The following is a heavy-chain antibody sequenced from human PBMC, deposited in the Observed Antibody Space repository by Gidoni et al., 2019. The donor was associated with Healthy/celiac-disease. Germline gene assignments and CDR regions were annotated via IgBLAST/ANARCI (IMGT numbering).Heavy chain of an antibody. Sequence: QVQLQQWGAGLLKPSETLSLTCAMPGPSFSGYYWSWIRQSPGRGLEWLEEITHTGSTNYKPSLMSRVTISVDASKNQFSLQLRSVTAADTAVYYCARGRYHDSSGFPYWGQGTLVTVSS. V-gene: IGHV4-34*01. CDR2: ITHTGST. CDR3: ARGRYHDSSGFPY. J-gene: IGHJ4*02. D-gene: IGHD3-22*01. CDR1: GPSFSGYY.